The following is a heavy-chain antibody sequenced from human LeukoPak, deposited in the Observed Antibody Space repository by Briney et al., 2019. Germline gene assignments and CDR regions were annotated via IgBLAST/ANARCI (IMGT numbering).Heavy chain of an antibody. J-gene: IGHJ6*03. CDR1: GFTFSSYE. V-gene: IGHV3-48*03. CDR2: ISSSGSTI. D-gene: IGHD6-13*01. CDR3: AMTLYSSSWLSAYYYYYYMDV. Sequence: GGSLRLSCAASGFTFSSYEMNWVRQAPGQGLQWVSCISSSGSTIYYADSVKGRFTISRDNAKNSLYLQMNSLRAEDTAVYYCAMTLYSSSWLSAYYYYYYMDVWGKGTTVTVSS.